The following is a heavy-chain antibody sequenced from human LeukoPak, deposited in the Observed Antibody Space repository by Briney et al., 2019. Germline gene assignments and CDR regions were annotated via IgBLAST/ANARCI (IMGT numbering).Heavy chain of an antibody. V-gene: IGHV4-39*07. D-gene: IGHD3-22*01. CDR2: IYYSGST. Sequence: SETLSLTCTVSGGSISSSSYYWGWIRQPPGKGLEWIGSIYYSGSTNYNPSLKSRVTMSVDTSKNQFSLKLTSVTAADTAVYFCARVRYYLPWFDPWGQGTLVTVSS. CDR3: ARVRYYLPWFDP. J-gene: IGHJ5*02. CDR1: GGSISSSSYY.